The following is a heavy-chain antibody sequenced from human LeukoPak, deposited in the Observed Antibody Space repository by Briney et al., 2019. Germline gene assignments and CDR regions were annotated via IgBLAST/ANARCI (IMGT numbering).Heavy chain of an antibody. D-gene: IGHD4-11*01. V-gene: IGHV5-51*01. CDR2: IYPGDSDT. CDR1: GYTFSNYW. CDR3: ARSRADTVTTDDYYFYHMDV. Sequence: GESLKISCKGSGYTFSNYWIAWVRQMPGKGLEWMGIIYPGDSDTRYSPSFQGQVTISADKSITTAYLQWSSLKASDTAMYYCARSRADTVTTDDYYFYHMDVWGKGTTVTVSS. J-gene: IGHJ6*03.